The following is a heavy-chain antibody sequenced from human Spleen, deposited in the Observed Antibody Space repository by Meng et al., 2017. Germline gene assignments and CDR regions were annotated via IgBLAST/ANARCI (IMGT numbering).Heavy chain of an antibody. D-gene: IGHD3-9*01. V-gene: IGHV4-4*02. CDR1: GGSSSSSNW. CDR2: IFHSGST. Sequence: QVSLQGAGPGRVKPSGTLSLTCSVSGGSSSSSNWWNWVRQPPGKGLEWIGEIFHSGSTNYNPSLKSRVTISVDKSKNQFSLRLSSVTAADTAVYYCARDLSRDWYFDLWGRGTLVTVSS. CDR3: ARDLSRDWYFDL. J-gene: IGHJ2*01.